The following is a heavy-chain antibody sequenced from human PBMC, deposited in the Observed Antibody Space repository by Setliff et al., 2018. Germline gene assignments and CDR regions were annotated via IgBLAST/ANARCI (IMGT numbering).Heavy chain of an antibody. Sequence: ASVKVSCKASGGTFSSYAISWVRQAPGQGLEWMGGIIPIFGTANYAQKFQGRVTITADESTSTAYMELSSLTSEDTAVYYCARDGLYGSYDSSGYYGNWLDPWGQGTLVTVSS. CDR2: IIPIFGTA. V-gene: IGHV1-69*13. CDR3: ARDGLYGSYDSSGYYGNWLDP. D-gene: IGHD3-22*01. J-gene: IGHJ5*02. CDR1: GGTFSSYA.